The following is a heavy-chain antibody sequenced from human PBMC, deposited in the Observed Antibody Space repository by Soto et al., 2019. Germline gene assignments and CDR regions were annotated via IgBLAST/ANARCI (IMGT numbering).Heavy chain of an antibody. J-gene: IGHJ4*02. CDR2: INHSGST. CDR3: ARGGYDTTIDY. CDR1: GGSFSGYY. D-gene: IGHD6-13*01. V-gene: IGHV4-34*01. Sequence: QVQLQQWGAGLLKPSETLSLTCAVYGGSFSGYYWSWIRQPPGKGLEWIGEINHSGSTNYNPSLKRXXTXSXXTSKNQFSLQLSSVTAADTAVYYFARGGYDTTIDYWGQGTLVTVSS.